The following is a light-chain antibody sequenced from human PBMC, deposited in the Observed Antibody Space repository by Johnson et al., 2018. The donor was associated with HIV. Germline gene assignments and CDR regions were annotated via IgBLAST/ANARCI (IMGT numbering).Light chain of an antibody. CDR1: SSNIGNNY. V-gene: IGLV1-51*02. CDR3: GTWDSSLGLRDV. Sequence: QAVLTQPPSVSAAPGQKVTISCSGSSSNIGNNYVSWYQQLPGTAPKLLIYENNKRPSGIPDRFSGSKSGTSATLGITGLQTGDEADYYCGTWDSSLGLRDVFGTGTKVTVL. CDR2: ENN. J-gene: IGLJ1*01.